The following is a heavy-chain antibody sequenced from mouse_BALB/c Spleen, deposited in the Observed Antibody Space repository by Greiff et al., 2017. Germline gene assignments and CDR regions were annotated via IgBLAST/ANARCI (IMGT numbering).Heavy chain of an antibody. CDR2: ISTYSGNT. Sequence: LVESGPELVRPGVSVKITCKGSGYTFTDYAMHWVKQSHAKSLEWIGVISTYSGNTNYNQKFKGKATMTVDKSSSTAYMELARLTSEDSAIYYCASPYYGSNWYFDVWGAGTTVTVSS. D-gene: IGHD1-1*01. CDR1: GYTFTDYA. V-gene: IGHV1-67*01. CDR3: ASPYYGSNWYFDV. J-gene: IGHJ1*01.